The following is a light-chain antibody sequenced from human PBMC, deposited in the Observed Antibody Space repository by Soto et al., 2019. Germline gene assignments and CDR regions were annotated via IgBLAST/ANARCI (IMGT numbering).Light chain of an antibody. CDR1: QDISNY. J-gene: IGKJ3*01. V-gene: IGKV1-33*01. Sequence: DIQMTQSPSSLSASVGDRVTITCQASQDISNYLNWHQQKPGKAPKLLIYDASNLETGVPSRFSGSGSGTDFTFTISSLQPEDIATYYCQQYALFTFGPGTKVDIK. CDR2: DAS. CDR3: QQYALFT.